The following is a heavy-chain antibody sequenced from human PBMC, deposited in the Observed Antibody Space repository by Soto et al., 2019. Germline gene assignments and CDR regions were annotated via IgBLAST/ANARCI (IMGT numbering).Heavy chain of an antibody. J-gene: IGHJ5*01. V-gene: IGHV1-18*01. Sequence: VHTSSMHSIAWKKQAPGQGLEWMGWISAYNGNTNYAQKLQGRVTMTTDTSTSTAYMELRSLRSDDTAVYYCARKLRGGASATGYGFASWC. CDR1: VHTSSMHS. CDR3: ARKLRGGASATGYGFAS. CDR2: ISAYNGNT. D-gene: IGHD3-9*01.